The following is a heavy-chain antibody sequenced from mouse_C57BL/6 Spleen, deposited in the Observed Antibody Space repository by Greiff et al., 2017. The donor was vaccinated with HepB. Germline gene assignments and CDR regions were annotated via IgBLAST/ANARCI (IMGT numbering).Heavy chain of an antibody. J-gene: IGHJ2*01. CDR2: IDPETGGT. CDR1: GYTFTDYE. Sequence: QVQLKQSGAELVRPGASVTLSCKASGYTFTDYEMHWVKQTPVHGLEWIGAIDPETGGTAYNQKFKGKAILTADKSSSTAYMELRSLTSEDSAVYYCTRHYYGSPYYFDYWGQGTTLTVSS. CDR3: TRHYYGSPYYFDY. D-gene: IGHD1-1*01. V-gene: IGHV1-15*01.